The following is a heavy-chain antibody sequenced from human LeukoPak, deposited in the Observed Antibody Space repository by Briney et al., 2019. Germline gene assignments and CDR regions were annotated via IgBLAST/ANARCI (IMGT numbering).Heavy chain of an antibody. CDR1: GGPFSGYY. CDR2: INHSGST. CDR3: ARGTIVGATDY. J-gene: IGHJ4*02. Sequence: SETLSLTCAVYGGPFSGYYWSWIRQPPGKALEWIGEINHSGSTNYNPSLKSRVTITVDTSKKQFSLKLSSVTAADWAVYCCARGTIVGATDYGGQGTRVTVTS. V-gene: IGHV4-34*01. D-gene: IGHD1-26*01.